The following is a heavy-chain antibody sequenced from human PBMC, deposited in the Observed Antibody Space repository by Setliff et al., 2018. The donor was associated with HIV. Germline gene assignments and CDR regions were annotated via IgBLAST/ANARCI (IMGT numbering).Heavy chain of an antibody. V-gene: IGHV4-4*02. CDR1: GGAIDDINW. CDR3: ARGGASSKWFDP. D-gene: IGHD2-15*01. CDR2: IYHSGTT. J-gene: IGHJ5*02. Sequence: SETLSLTCAVSGGAIDDINWWNWVRQSPGKGLEWIGEIYHSGTTNYNPSLKSRVTISVDKSKNQFALNLTSVTAADSAVYYCARGGASSKWFDPWGQGTLVTVSS.